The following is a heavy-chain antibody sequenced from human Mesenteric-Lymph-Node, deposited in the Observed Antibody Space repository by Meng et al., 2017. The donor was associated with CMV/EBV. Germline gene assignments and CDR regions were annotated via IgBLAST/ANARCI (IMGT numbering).Heavy chain of an antibody. Sequence: QGQFHQWGAGLLKPSGTLSVTCAVYGGSFSGYYWNWIRQSPEKGLEWIGEINHSGSTTYNPSFTSRIIISVDTSTNQISPNMSSVTAADTAVYYCARGSSYDILTGYFDYWGQGALVTVSS. J-gene: IGHJ4*02. V-gene: IGHV4-34*01. CDR2: INHSGST. CDR1: GGSFSGYY. D-gene: IGHD3-9*01. CDR3: ARGSSYDILTGYFDY.